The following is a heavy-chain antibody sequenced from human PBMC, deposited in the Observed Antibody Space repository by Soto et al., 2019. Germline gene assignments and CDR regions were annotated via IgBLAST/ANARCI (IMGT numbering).Heavy chain of an antibody. J-gene: IGHJ1*01. CDR3: ARVREGGYSYGRFQH. CDR2: INPSGGST. V-gene: IGHV1-46*03. D-gene: IGHD5-18*01. CDR1: GYTFTSYY. Sequence: ASVKVSCKASGYTFTSYYMHWVRQAPGQGLEWMGIINPSGGSTSYAQKFQGRVTMTRDTSTSTVYMELSSLRSEDTAVYYCARVREGGYSYGRFQHWGQGTLVTVSS.